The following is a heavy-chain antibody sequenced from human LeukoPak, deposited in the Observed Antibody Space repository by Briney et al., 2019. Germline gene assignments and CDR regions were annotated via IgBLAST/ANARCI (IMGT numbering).Heavy chain of an antibody. CDR3: ARSSGWLDSMDV. D-gene: IGHD6-19*01. Sequence: SETLSLTCTVSGGSISSTSYYWGCIRQPPGKGLEWIGNIYYSGSTYYNPSLKSRVTISVDTSKNQFSLKLSSVTAADTAVYYCARSSGWLDSMDVWGKGTTVTISS. CDR2: IYYSGST. CDR1: GGSISSTSYY. V-gene: IGHV4-39*01. J-gene: IGHJ6*03.